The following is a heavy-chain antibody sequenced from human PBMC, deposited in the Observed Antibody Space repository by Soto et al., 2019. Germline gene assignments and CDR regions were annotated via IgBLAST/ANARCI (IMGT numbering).Heavy chain of an antibody. CDR3: ARSGEHPLDY. CDR1: GYAFPHYV. V-gene: IGHV1-18*01. J-gene: IGHJ4*02. Sequence: QVRLVQSGPEVKKPGASVKVSCKTSGYAFPHYVINWVRQAPGHGLEWMGFSTHTGNTNYAQNFQGRVVWTTDTSTSTAYMEVTSLRSDDTAVYYCARSGEHPLDYWGQGTPVTVSS. D-gene: IGHD1-26*01. CDR2: STHTGNT.